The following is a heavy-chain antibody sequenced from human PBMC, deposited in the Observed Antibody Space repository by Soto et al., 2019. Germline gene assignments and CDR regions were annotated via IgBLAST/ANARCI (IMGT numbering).Heavy chain of an antibody. CDR2: IYYSGST. Sequence: PSETLSLTCTVSGGFISSYYWSWIRQPPGKGLEWIGYIYYSGSTNYNPSLKSRVTISVDTSKNQFSLKLSSVTAADTAVYYCARELGVVHPYYYHGMDVWGQGTTVTVSS. CDR1: GGFISSYY. V-gene: IGHV4-59*01. J-gene: IGHJ6*02. D-gene: IGHD3-3*01. CDR3: ARELGVVHPYYYHGMDV.